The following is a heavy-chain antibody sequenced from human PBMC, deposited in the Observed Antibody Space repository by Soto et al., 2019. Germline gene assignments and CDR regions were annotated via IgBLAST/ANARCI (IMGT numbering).Heavy chain of an antibody. D-gene: IGHD3-9*01. Sequence: QVQLVESGGGLVKPGGSLRLSCAASGFTFSDYYMSWIRQAPGKGLEWVSYISSSSSYTNYADSVKGRFTISRDNAKNSQHLQMNSLRAEDTAVYYCARYADILTGSDAFDIWGQGTMVTVSS. V-gene: IGHV3-11*05. CDR2: ISSSSSYT. CDR1: GFTFSDYY. CDR3: ARYADILTGSDAFDI. J-gene: IGHJ3*02.